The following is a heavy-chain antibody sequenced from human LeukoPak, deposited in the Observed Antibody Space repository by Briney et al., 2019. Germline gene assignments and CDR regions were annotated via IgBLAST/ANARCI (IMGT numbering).Heavy chain of an antibody. D-gene: IGHD4-23*01. CDR2: IYTSDST. CDR3: ARTRLVTPYFDY. V-gene: IGHV4-4*07. CDR1: GGSIVNYY. J-gene: IGHJ4*02. Sequence: SETLSLTCSVSGGSIVNYYWSWIRQPAGKGLEWIGRIYTSDSTSYNPSLKSRVTMSVDTSKNQFSLKLSSVTAADTAVYSCARTRLVTPYFDYWGQGTLVTVSS.